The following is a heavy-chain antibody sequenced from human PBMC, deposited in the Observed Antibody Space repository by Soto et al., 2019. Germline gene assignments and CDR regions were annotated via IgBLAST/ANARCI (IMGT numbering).Heavy chain of an antibody. CDR1: GGSMRNYF. CDR2: IHYSGTT. J-gene: IGHJ4*02. CDR3: AAGEASSRNLAPYYLDF. V-gene: IGHV4-59*01. D-gene: IGHD6-13*01. Sequence: SETLSLTCTVSGGSMRNYFWTWIRQPPGKGLEWIGYIHYSGTTSFFPSYNPSLRSRVTISEDTSKNQFSLKLLSVTTADTAVYFCAAGEASSRNLAPYYLDFWGQGTLVT.